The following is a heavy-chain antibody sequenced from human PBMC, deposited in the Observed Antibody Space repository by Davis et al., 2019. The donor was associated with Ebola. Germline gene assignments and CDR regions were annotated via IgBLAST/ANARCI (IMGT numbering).Heavy chain of an antibody. J-gene: IGHJ6*02. V-gene: IGHV1-3*01. D-gene: IGHD5-24*01. Sequence: ASVKVSCKASGYIFTNYDINWVRQAPGQRLEWMGWINAGNGNTKYSQKFQGRVTITRDTSASTAYMELSSLRSEDTAVYYCARGRDGYSYYYYYYGMDVWGQGTTVTVSS. CDR2: INAGNGNT. CDR1: GYIFTNYD. CDR3: ARGRDGYSYYYYYYGMDV.